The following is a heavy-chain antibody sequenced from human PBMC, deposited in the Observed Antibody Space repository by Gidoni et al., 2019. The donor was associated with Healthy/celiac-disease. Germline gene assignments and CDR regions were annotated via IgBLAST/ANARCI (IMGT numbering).Heavy chain of an antibody. Sequence: QVQLQQWGAGLLKPSETLSLTCAVYGGSFSGYYWSWIRQPPGKGLEWIGEINHSGSTNYNPSLKRRVTISVDTSKNQFSLKLSSVTAADTAVYYCARGRRGAAYGQRNYYYYYMDVWGKGTTVTVSS. CDR3: ARGRRGAAYGQRNYYYYYMDV. J-gene: IGHJ6*03. CDR2: INHSGST. D-gene: IGHD4-17*01. V-gene: IGHV4-34*01. CDR1: GGSFSGYY.